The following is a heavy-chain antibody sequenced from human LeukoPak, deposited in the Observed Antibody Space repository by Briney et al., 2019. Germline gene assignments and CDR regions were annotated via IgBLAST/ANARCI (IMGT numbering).Heavy chain of an antibody. D-gene: IGHD1-26*01. CDR1: GFTFSSYS. CDR3: AKVPSIVGATNPIFDY. V-gene: IGHV3-21*04. CDR2: ISSSSSYI. J-gene: IGHJ4*02. Sequence: GGSLRLSCAASGFTFSSYSIIWVRQAPGKGLEWVSSISSSSSYIYYADSLKGRFTISRDNAKNSLYLQMNSLRAEDAAVYYCAKVPSIVGATNPIFDYWGQGTLVTVSS.